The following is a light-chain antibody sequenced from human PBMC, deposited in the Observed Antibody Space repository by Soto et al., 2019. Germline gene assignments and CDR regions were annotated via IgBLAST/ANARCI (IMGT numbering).Light chain of an antibody. J-gene: IGKJ1*01. Sequence: EVVLTQYPGTLSLSPGERATLSCRASQRVTSNYLAWYQQRPGQAPRLLIFGASIRDTGLPDRFSGSGSGTDFTLTISRLEPEDFAVYYCQQYGSSPGTFGQGTKVDIK. CDR3: QQYGSSPGT. CDR2: GAS. V-gene: IGKV3-20*01. CDR1: QRVTSNY.